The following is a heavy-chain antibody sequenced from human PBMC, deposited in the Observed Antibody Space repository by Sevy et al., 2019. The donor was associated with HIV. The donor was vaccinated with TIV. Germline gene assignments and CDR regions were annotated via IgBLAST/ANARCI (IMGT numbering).Heavy chain of an antibody. J-gene: IGHJ6*02. D-gene: IGHD5-18*01. CDR2: INPNSGGT. V-gene: IGHV1-2*02. Sequence: ASVKVSCKASGYTFTGYYMHWVRQAPGQGLEWMGWINPNSGGTNYAQKFQGRVTMTRDTSISTAYMELSRLRSDDTAVYYCARCVDTAMAIYGMDVWGQGTTVTVSS. CDR1: GYTFTGYY. CDR3: ARCVDTAMAIYGMDV.